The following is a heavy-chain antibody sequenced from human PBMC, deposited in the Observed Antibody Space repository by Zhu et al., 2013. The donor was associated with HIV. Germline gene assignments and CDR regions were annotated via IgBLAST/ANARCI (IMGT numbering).Heavy chain of an antibody. V-gene: IGHV1-18*01. CDR3: ARVLPHTTVVTWGWFDP. CDR2: ISAYNGNT. J-gene: IGHJ5*02. Sequence: QVQLVQSGAEVKKPGASVKVSCKASGYTFTSYGISWVRQAPGQGLEWMGWISAYNGNTNYAQKLQGRVTMTTDTSTSTAYMELRSLRSDDTAVYYCARVLPHTTVVTWGWFDPWGQGTLVTVSS. CDR1: GYTFTSYG. D-gene: IGHD4-17*01.